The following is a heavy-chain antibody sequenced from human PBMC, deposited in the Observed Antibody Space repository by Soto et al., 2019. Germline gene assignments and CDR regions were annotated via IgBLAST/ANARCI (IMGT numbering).Heavy chain of an antibody. Sequence: SETLSLTCTFSGGSISSGDYYWSWIRQPPGKGLEWIGYIYYSGSTFYNPSLKNRVTISLDTSKVQFSLKLSSVTAADTAVDYCGREGGDNWFDPWGQGTRGTVSS. CDR1: GGSISSGDYY. CDR3: GREGGDNWFDP. D-gene: IGHD3-16*01. J-gene: IGHJ5*02. V-gene: IGHV4-30-4*01. CDR2: IYYSGST.